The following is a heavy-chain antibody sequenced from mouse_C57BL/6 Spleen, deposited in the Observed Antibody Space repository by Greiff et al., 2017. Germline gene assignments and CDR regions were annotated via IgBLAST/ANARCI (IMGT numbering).Heavy chain of an antibody. J-gene: IGHJ2*01. D-gene: IGHD1-1*01. CDR2: IWSGGST. CDR1: GFSLTSYG. V-gene: IGHV2-2*01. CDR3: ARDYYGSSSYYFDY. Sequence: VQLQQSGPGLVQPSQSLSITCTVSGFSLTSYGVHWVRQSPGKGLEWLGVIWSGGSTDYNAAFISRLSISKDNSKSQVFFKMNSLQAEDTAIYYCARDYYGSSSYYFDYWGQGTTLTVSS.